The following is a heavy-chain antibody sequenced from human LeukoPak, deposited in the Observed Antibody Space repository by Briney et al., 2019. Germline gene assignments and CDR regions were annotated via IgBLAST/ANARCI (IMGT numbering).Heavy chain of an antibody. CDR1: GGSISSSSSY. CDR3: ARLILGYSYGIDYYYYYMDV. Sequence: PSETLSLTCTVSGGSISSSSSYWGWIRQPPGKGLEWIGSIYYSGSTYYDPSLKSRVTISVDTSKNQFSLKLSSVTAADTAVYYCARLILGYSYGIDYYYYYMDVWGKGTTVTVSS. J-gene: IGHJ6*03. CDR2: IYYSGST. D-gene: IGHD5-18*01. V-gene: IGHV4-39*01.